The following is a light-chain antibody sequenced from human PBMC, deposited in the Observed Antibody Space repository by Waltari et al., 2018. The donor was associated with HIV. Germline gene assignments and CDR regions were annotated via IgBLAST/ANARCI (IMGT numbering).Light chain of an antibody. CDR3: TSYAGRSNGWV. CDR1: SSDIGGYNY. J-gene: IGLJ3*02. CDR2: EVK. V-gene: IGLV2-8*01. Sequence: QSALTQPPSASGSPGQSVTISCTGTSSDIGGYNYVSWYQQYPGKAPKLIIYEVKKGPSGSPDRFSGSKSGNAASLTVSGLQAEDEADYFCTSYAGRSNGWVFGGGTKLTVL.